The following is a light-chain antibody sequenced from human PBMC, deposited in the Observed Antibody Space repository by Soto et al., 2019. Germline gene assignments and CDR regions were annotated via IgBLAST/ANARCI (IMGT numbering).Light chain of an antibody. J-gene: IGLJ1*01. CDR2: EVT. Sequence: QSVLTQPASVSGSPGQSITISCTGTSSDVGAYKYVSWYRQYPGKAPKLIIYEVTIRPSGVSNRFSGSKSGNTASLTISGLQAEDEAEYHCSSYTTSSTFVFGTGTKLT. CDR3: SSYTTSSTFV. V-gene: IGLV2-14*01. CDR1: SSDVGAYKY.